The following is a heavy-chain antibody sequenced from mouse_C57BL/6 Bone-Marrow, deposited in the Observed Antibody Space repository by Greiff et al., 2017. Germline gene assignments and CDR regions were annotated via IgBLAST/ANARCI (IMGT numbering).Heavy chain of an antibody. J-gene: IGHJ1*03. CDR3: ARYGGYYDYDVGYFDV. CDR2: IYPRSGNT. Sequence: VQLQQSGAELARPGASVKLSCKASGYTFTSYGISWVKQRTGQGLEWIGEIYPRSGNTYYNEKFKGKATLTADKSSSTAYMELRSLTSEDSAVYFCARYGGYYDYDVGYFDVWGTGTTVTVSS. D-gene: IGHD2-4*01. V-gene: IGHV1-81*01. CDR1: GYTFTSYG.